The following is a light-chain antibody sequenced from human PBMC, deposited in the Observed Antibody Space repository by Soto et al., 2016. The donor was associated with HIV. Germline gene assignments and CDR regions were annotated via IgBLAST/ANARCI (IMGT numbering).Light chain of an antibody. CDR1: ALPTQY. Sequence: SYELTQPPSVSVSPRQTAKITCSGDALPTQYVYWYQQKPDQASVVVIYKDTERPSGIPERFSGSSSGTTATLTISGVQAEDEADYYCQSTDNSGTYWVFGGGTKLTVL. J-gene: IGLJ3*02. V-gene: IGLV3-25*03. CDR2: KDT. CDR3: QSTDNSGTYWV.